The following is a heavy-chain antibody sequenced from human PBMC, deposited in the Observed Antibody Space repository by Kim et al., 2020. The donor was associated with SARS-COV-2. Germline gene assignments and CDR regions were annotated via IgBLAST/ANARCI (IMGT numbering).Heavy chain of an antibody. CDR1: GGSISSYY. D-gene: IGHD3-10*01. CDR2: IYYSGST. V-gene: IGHV4-59*01. CDR3: ACRKGFGDLYYYYGMDV. Sequence: SETLSLTCTVSGGSISSYYWSWIRQPPGKGLEWIGYIYYSGSTNYNPSLKSQVTISVDTSKNQFSLKLSSVTAADTAVYYCACRKGFGDLYYYYGMDVWGQGTTVTVSS. J-gene: IGHJ6*02.